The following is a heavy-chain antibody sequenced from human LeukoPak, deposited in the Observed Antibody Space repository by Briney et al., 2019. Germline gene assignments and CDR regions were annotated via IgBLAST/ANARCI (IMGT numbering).Heavy chain of an antibody. J-gene: IGHJ5*02. CDR1: GYTFTSYG. CDR3: ARSVRLLSLATADNWFDP. D-gene: IGHD2-21*02. CDR2: ISAYNGNT. V-gene: IGHV1-18*01. Sequence: ASVKVSCKASGYTFTSYGISWVRQAPGQGLEWMGWISAYNGNTNYAQKLQGRVTMTTDTSTSTAYMELRSLRSDDTAVYYCARSVRLLSLATADNWFDPWGQGTLVTVSS.